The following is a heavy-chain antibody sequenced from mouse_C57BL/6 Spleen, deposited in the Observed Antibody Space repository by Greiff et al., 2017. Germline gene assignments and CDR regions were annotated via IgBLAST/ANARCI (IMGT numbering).Heavy chain of an antibody. CDR2: IYPGDGDT. D-gene: IGHD4-1*01. CDR3: ARYGKLGLFDY. J-gene: IGHJ2*01. V-gene: IGHV1-80*01. Sequence: QVQLKQSGAELVKPGASVKISCKASGYAFSSYWMNWVKQRPGKGLEWIGQIYPGDGDTNYNGKFKGKATLTADKSSSTAYMQLSSLTSEDSAVYFCARYGKLGLFDYWGQGTTLTVSS. CDR1: GYAFSSYW.